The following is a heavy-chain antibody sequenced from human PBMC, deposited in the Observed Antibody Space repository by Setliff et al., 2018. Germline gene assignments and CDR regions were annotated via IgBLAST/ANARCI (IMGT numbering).Heavy chain of an antibody. D-gene: IGHD3-16*01. CDR2: INHSGSS. CDR1: GGTFSDYY. J-gene: IGHJ4*02. V-gene: IGHV4-34*01. CDR3: ARDRFDSAIDY. Sequence: SETLSLTCAASGGTFSDYYWTWIRQPPGKGLEWIGEINHSGSSNYNPSLKSRVTISVDTSKNHFSLKLTSVTATDTAVYYCARDRFDSAIDYWGQGTLVTVSS.